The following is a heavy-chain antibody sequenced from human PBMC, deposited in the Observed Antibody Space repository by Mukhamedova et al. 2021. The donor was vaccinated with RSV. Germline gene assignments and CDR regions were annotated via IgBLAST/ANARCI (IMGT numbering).Heavy chain of an antibody. J-gene: IGHJ3*02. V-gene: IGHV1-69*06. CDR3: ARREAAAGSGAFDI. D-gene: IGHD6-13*01. CDR2: IIPIFGTA. Sequence: PGQGLEWTGGIIPIFGTANYAQKFQGRVTITADKSTSTAYMELSSLRSEDTAVYYCARREAAAGSGAFDIWGQGTMV.